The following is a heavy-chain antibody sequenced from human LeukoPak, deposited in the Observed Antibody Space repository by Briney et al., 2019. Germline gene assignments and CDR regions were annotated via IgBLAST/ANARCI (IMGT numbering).Heavy chain of an antibody. CDR1: GFTLSTFH. CDR3: ARSQFLRFDCFDI. D-gene: IGHD2-21*01. CDR2: INQDGSAK. J-gene: IGHJ3*02. Sequence: PGGSLGLSCAASGFTLSTFHMGWVRQAPGKGLEWVANINQDGSAKYYVDSMKGRFTISRDNAANSLYLQMNSLRDEDTALYYCARSQFLRFDCFDIWGRGTMVTVSS. V-gene: IGHV3-7*01.